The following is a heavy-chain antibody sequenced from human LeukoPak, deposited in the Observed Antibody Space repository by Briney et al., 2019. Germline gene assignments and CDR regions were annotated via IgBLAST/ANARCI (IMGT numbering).Heavy chain of an antibody. Sequence: PETLSLTCAVYGGSFSGYYWSWIRQPPGKGLEWIGEINHSGSTNYNPSLKSRVTISVDTSKNQFSLKLSSVTAADTAVYYCARMPYVWGSYRPRNAFDIWGQGTMVTVSS. CDR2: INHSGST. D-gene: IGHD3-16*02. J-gene: IGHJ3*02. V-gene: IGHV4-34*01. CDR3: ARMPYVWGSYRPRNAFDI. CDR1: GGSFSGYY.